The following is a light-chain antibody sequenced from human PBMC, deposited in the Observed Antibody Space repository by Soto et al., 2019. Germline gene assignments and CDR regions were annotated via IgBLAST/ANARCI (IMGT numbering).Light chain of an antibody. V-gene: IGKV3-11*01. J-gene: IGKJ1*01. CDR2: DTY. CDR1: QSINNY. Sequence: EIVLTQSPVTLSLPPGERATLSCRASQSINNYLAWYQQKPGQAPRLLIYDTYYRAAGIPARFSGSGSGTDFTLTISSLEPEDCAVYFCQQRSNWPRTFGQGTKVDIK. CDR3: QQRSNWPRT.